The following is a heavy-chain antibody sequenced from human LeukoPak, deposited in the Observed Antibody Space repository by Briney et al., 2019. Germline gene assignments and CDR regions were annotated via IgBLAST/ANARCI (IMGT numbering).Heavy chain of an antibody. CDR1: GGSISSGDYY. V-gene: IGHV4-30-4*01. CDR3: AREVPAAPGFFDY. Sequence: SQTLSLTCTVSGGSISSGDYYWSWIRQPPGKGLEWIGYIYYSGSTYYTPSLKSPVTISVDTSKNQFSLTLSSVTAADTAVYYCAREVPAAPGFFDYWGQGTLVTVSS. J-gene: IGHJ4*02. D-gene: IGHD2-2*01. CDR2: IYYSGST.